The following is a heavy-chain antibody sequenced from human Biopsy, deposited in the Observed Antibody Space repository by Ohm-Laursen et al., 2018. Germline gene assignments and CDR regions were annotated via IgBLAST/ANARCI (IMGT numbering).Heavy chain of an antibody. CDR1: GFTFTTYG. CDR3: AKPADSYGSEFYFDY. V-gene: IGHV3-30*18. Sequence: SLRLSCTASGFTFTTYGMHWVRQAPGKGLEWVALISYDGSSEEYADSVKGRFTISRDNSKNTVSLLMNSLRAEDTAVYYCAKPADSYGSEFYFDYWGQGTLVTVSS. D-gene: IGHD4-17*01. CDR2: ISYDGSSE. J-gene: IGHJ4*02.